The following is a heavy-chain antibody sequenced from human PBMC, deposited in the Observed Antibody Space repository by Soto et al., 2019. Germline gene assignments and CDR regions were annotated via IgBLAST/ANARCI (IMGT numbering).Heavy chain of an antibody. Sequence: ASVKVSCKASGYTFTSYAMHWVRQAPGQRLEWMGWINAGNGNTKYSQKFQGRVTITRDTSASTAYMELSSLRSEDTAVYYCARADYDILTGYFSNFWGQGTLVTVSS. V-gene: IGHV1-3*01. D-gene: IGHD3-9*01. CDR3: ARADYDILTGYFSNF. CDR1: GYTFTSYA. J-gene: IGHJ4*02. CDR2: INAGNGNT.